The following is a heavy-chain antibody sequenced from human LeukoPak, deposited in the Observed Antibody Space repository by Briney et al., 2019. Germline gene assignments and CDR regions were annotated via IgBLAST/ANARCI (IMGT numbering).Heavy chain of an antibody. V-gene: IGHV3-48*01. CDR2: ISSSSSTI. Sequence: PGGSLRLSCAASGFTFSSYSMNWVRQAPGKGLEWVSYISSSSSTIYYADSVKGRFTISRDNAKNSLYLQMNSLRAEDTAVYYCARDRDYSSSWQPGGRAFDIWGQGTMVTVSS. J-gene: IGHJ3*02. CDR3: ARDRDYSSSWQPGGRAFDI. D-gene: IGHD6-13*01. CDR1: GFTFSSYS.